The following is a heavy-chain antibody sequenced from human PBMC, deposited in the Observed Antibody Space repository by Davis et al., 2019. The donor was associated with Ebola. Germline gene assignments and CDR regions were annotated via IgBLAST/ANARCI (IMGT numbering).Heavy chain of an antibody. CDR2: INPSGGST. Sequence: SAMFLCKASGYTFTSYYMLWVRQSPGQGLEWMGIINPSGGSTSYAQKFQGRVTMTRDTSTSTVYMELSSLRSEDTAVYYCARESQVTYDAFDIWGQGTMVTDSS. J-gene: IGHJ3*02. V-gene: IGHV1-46*01. D-gene: IGHD2-21*02. CDR1: GYTFTSYY. CDR3: ARESQVTYDAFDI.